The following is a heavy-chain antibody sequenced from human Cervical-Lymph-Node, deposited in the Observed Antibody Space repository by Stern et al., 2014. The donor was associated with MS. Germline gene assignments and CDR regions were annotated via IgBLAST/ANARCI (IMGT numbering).Heavy chain of an antibody. D-gene: IGHD4-11*01. CDR1: GYSFTSHW. CDR2: IYPGDSDT. CDR3: ARHQTDYKGRDYYYYGMDV. J-gene: IGHJ6*02. Sequence: EVQLVESGAEVKKPGESLKISCKGSGYSFTSHWIGWGRQMPGKGLEWMGMIYPGDSDTRYSPSFQGQVTISADKSISTAYLQWSSLKASDTAIYYCARHQTDYKGRDYYYYGMDVWGQGTTVTVSS. V-gene: IGHV5-51*01.